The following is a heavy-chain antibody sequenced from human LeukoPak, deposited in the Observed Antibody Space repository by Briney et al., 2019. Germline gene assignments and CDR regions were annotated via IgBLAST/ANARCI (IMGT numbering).Heavy chain of an antibody. CDR2: IYYSGST. CDR3: ARGCTSCHYYYYYMDV. V-gene: IGHV4-59*01. J-gene: IGHJ6*03. CDR1: GGSISSYY. Sequence: SETLSLTCTVSGGSISSYYWSWIRQPPGKGLEWIGYIYYSGSTNYNPSLKSRVTISVDTSKNQFSLKLSSVTAADTAVYYCARGCTSCHYYYYYMDVWGKGTTVTVSS. D-gene: IGHD2-2*01.